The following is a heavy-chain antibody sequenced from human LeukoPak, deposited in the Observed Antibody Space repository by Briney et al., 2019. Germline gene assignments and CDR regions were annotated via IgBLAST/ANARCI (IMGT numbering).Heavy chain of an antibody. J-gene: IGHJ4*02. CDR1: GFTFSSYA. CDR2: ISGSGGST. D-gene: IGHD3-16*01. Sequence: GGSLRLSCAASGFTFSSYAMHWVRQAPGKGLEWVSAISGSGGSTYYADSVKGRFTISRDNSKNTLYLQMNSLRAEDTAVYYCAKVSVWYTKGSYGYWGQGTLVTVSS. CDR3: AKVSVWYTKGSYGY. V-gene: IGHV3-23*01.